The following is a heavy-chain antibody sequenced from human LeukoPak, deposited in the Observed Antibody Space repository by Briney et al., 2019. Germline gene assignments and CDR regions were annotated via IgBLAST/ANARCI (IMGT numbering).Heavy chain of an antibody. CDR3: ARVYSSGWYHAEYFQH. CDR1: GGSISSSSYF. CDR2: IYYSGST. V-gene: IGHV4-39*01. D-gene: IGHD6-19*01. Sequence: SETLSLTCTVSGGSISSSSYFWGWIRQPPGKGLEWIGSIYYSGSTYYNPSLKSRATISVDTSKNQFSLKLSSVTAADTAVYYCARVYSSGWYHAEYFQHWGQGTLVTVSS. J-gene: IGHJ1*01.